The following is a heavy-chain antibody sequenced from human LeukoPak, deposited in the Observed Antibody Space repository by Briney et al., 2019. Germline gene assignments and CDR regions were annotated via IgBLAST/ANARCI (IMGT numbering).Heavy chain of an antibody. Sequence: GGSLRLSCAASGFTFSSYAMSWVRQAPGKGLEWVSSFSGSGGSTYYADSVKGRFTISRDNSKNTLYLQMNSLRAEDTAVYYCAKVNGYSYGDLDYWGQGTLVTVSS. CDR3: AKVNGYSYGDLDY. CDR1: GFTFSSYA. D-gene: IGHD5-18*01. J-gene: IGHJ4*02. V-gene: IGHV3-23*01. CDR2: FSGSGGST.